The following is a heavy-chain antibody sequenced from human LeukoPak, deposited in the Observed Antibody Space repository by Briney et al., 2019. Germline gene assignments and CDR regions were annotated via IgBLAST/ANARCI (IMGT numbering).Heavy chain of an antibody. Sequence: GESLKISCKGSGYTFTGYYMHWVRQAPGQGLEWMGWINPNSGGTNYAQKFQGRVTMTRDTSISTAYMELSRLRSDDTAVYYCARVASSGHKWLREGPFDYWGQGTLVTVSS. CDR3: ARVASSGHKWLREGPFDY. CDR2: INPNSGGT. J-gene: IGHJ4*02. D-gene: IGHD5-12*01. CDR1: GYTFTGYY. V-gene: IGHV1-2*02.